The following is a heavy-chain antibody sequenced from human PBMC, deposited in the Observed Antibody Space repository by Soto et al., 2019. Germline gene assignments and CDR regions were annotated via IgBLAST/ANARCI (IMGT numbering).Heavy chain of an antibody. V-gene: IGHV1-3*01. J-gene: IGHJ4*02. D-gene: IGHD2-15*01. CDR2: INAGNGNT. CDR1: GYTFPSYG. CDR3: ARESGPYCSGGSCYGSYYFDY. Sequence: GASVKVSCKASGYTFPSYGMNWVRQAPGQRLEWMGWINAGNGNTKYSQKFQGRVTITRDTSASTAYMELSSLRSEDTAVYYCARESGPYCSGGSCYGSYYFDYWGQGTLVTVSS.